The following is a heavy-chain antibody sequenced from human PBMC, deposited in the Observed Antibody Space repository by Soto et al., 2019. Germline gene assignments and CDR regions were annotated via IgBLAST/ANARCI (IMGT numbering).Heavy chain of an antibody. V-gene: IGHV3-23*01. CDR2: ISGSGGST. J-gene: IGHJ4*02. CDR3: AKVEIVVVVAATFYFDD. D-gene: IGHD2-15*01. CDR1: GFTFSSYA. Sequence: GGSLRLSCAASGFTFSSYAMSWVRQAPGKGLEWVSAISGSGGSTYYADSVKGRFTISRDNSKNTLYLQMNSLRAEDTAVYYCAKVEIVVVVAATFYFDDWGQGTLVTVSS.